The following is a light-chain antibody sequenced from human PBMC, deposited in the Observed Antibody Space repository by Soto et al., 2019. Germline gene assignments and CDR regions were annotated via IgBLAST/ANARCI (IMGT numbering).Light chain of an antibody. CDR2: NAD. CDR1: QDSNRW. Sequence: DIHMTQSPSTLSASVGDRVTITCRASQDSNRWLAWYQQKPGKAPKILIYNADTLERGVPSRFSGSGYGTEFILTISSLQPDDFATYYCQQFSLYWAFGQGTK. V-gene: IGKV1-5*01. CDR3: QQFSLYWA. J-gene: IGKJ1*01.